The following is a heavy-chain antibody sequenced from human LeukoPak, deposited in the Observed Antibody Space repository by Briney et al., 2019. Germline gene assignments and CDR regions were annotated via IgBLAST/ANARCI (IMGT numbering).Heavy chain of an antibody. Sequence: GGSLKLSCAASGFTLSDSAIHWVRQASGKGLGWVGLIDRPAKSYATAYGASVGGRFTISRDDSKNTAYLQMDSLKTEDTALYYCTRDRGTYNWLDPWGQGTLVTVSS. J-gene: IGHJ5*02. D-gene: IGHD1-26*01. CDR3: TRDRGTYNWLDP. CDR2: IDRPAKSYAT. CDR1: GFTLSDSA. V-gene: IGHV3-73*01.